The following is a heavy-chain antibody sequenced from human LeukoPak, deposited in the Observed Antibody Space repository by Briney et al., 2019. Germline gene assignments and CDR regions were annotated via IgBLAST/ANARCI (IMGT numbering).Heavy chain of an antibody. CDR3: AREQWLAHDV. J-gene: IGHJ6*04. CDR2: ISGSGGST. D-gene: IGHD6-19*01. CDR1: GFTFSSYA. V-gene: IGHV3-23*01. Sequence: GGSLRLSCAASGFTFSSYAMSWVRQAPGKGLEWVSAISGSGGSTYYADSVKGRFTISRDNAKNSLYLQMNSLRAEDTAVYYCAREQWLAHDVWGKGTTVTVSS.